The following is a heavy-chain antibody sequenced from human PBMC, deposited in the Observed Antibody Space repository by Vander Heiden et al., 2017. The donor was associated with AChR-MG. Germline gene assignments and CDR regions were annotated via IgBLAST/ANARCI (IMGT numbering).Heavy chain of an antibody. J-gene: IGHJ4*02. Sequence: QVQLVQSGAEVKKPGASVKVSCKASGYTFTDSSMQWVRQAPGQRLEWMGWINAGRGNTKYSQKFNGRVTITRDTSASTAYMELSSLRSEDTAVYSCAREAYLVGAAHFEYWGQGTLVTVSS. CDR2: INAGRGNT. V-gene: IGHV1-3*01. D-gene: IGHD1-26*01. CDR3: AREAYLVGAAHFEY. CDR1: GYTFTDSS.